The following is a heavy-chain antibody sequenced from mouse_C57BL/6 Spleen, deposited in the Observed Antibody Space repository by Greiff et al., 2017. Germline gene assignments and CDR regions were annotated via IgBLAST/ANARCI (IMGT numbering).Heavy chain of an antibody. CDR1: GYTFTSYW. Sequence: QVQLKQPGAELVKPGASVKLSCEASGYTFTSYWMQWVKQRPGQGLEWIGEIDPSDIYTNYNQKFKGKATLTVDPSSSTAYMQLSSLTSEDSAVYYCAILAGSRGGWFAYWGQGTLVTVSA. CDR2: IDPSDIYT. J-gene: IGHJ3*01. D-gene: IGHD1-1*01. V-gene: IGHV1-50*01. CDR3: AILAGSRGGWFAY.